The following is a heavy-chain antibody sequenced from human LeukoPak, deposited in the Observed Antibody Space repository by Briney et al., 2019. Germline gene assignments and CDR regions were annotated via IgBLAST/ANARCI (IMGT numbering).Heavy chain of an antibody. V-gene: IGHV3-30*04. Sequence: TGGSLRLSCAASGFTFSTYTMHWVRQAPGKGLEWVALISFDGSDTYSADSVKGRLTISRDNSKNTMYLQMNRLRPEDTAVYYCARDIGPIEVPGRSKDYWGQGTLVTVSS. J-gene: IGHJ4*02. CDR2: ISFDGSDT. CDR1: GFTFSTYT. D-gene: IGHD4-11*01. CDR3: ARDIGPIEVPGRSKDY.